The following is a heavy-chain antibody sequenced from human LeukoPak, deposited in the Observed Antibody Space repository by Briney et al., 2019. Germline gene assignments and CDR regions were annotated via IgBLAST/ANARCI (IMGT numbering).Heavy chain of an antibody. CDR2: INHSGST. CDR3: ARDRGANYGDYATTPFDY. Sequence: SETLSLTCAVYGGSFSGYYWSWIRQPPGKGLEWIGEINHSGSTNYNPSLKSRVTISVDTSKNQFSLKLSSVTAADTAVYYCARDRGANYGDYATTPFDYWGQGTLVTVSS. V-gene: IGHV4-34*01. CDR1: GGSFSGYY. D-gene: IGHD4-17*01. J-gene: IGHJ4*02.